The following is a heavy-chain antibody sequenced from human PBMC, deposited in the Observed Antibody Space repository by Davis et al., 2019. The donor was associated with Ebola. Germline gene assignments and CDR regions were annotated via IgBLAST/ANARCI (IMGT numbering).Heavy chain of an antibody. J-gene: IGHJ4*02. CDR3: AVTIFGVATPDY. CDR1: GFTFSRYW. CDR2: IKGDGSEK. D-gene: IGHD3-3*01. Sequence: GGSLRLSCVASGFTFSRYWMSWVRQAPGKGLEWVANIKGDGSEKYYVDSVKVRFTSSRDNAKHSLYLKMNSLRAEDTAVYYCAVTIFGVATPDYWGQGTLVNVSS. V-gene: IGHV3-7*03.